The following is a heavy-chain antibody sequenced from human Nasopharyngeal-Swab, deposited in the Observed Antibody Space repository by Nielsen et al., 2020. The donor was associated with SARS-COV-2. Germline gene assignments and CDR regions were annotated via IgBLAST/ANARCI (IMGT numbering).Heavy chain of an antibody. CDR3: DRVVVVAATRLAFDI. J-gene: IGHJ3*02. Sequence: VRQMPGKGLEWIGEINHSGSTNYNPSLKSRVTISVDTFKNQFSLKLSSVTAADTAVYYCDRVVVVAATRLAFDIWGQGTMVTVSS. V-gene: IGHV4-34*01. CDR2: INHSGST. D-gene: IGHD2-15*01.